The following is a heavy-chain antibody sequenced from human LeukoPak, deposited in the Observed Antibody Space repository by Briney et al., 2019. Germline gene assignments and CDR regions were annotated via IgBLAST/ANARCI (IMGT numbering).Heavy chain of an antibody. V-gene: IGHV3-23*01. CDR1: GFTFSSYA. CDR3: AKDGYSSGWAPFDY. CDR2: ISGSGGST. Sequence: GGSLRLSCAASGFTFSSYAMSWVRQAPGKGLEWVSAISGSGGSTHYADSVKGRFTISRDNSKNTLYLQMNSLRAEDTAVYYCAKDGYSSGWAPFDYWGQGTLVTVSS. D-gene: IGHD6-19*01. J-gene: IGHJ4*02.